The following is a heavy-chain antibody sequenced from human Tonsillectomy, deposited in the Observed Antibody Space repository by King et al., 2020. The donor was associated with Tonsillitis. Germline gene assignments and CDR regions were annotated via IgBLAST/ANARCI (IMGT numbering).Heavy chain of an antibody. J-gene: IGHJ5*02. Sequence: LQLQESGPGLVKPSETLSLTCTVSGGSISSNNYNWGWIRQPPGKSLEWIGTIYYSGTTYYNPSLKSRVTISLDTSKNQFSLKLSSVTAADTAVFYCATDRRNGYNPWGQGTLVIVSS. CDR3: ATDRRNGYNP. CDR1: GGSISSNNYN. V-gene: IGHV4-39*07. CDR2: IYYSGTT. D-gene: IGHD5-24*01.